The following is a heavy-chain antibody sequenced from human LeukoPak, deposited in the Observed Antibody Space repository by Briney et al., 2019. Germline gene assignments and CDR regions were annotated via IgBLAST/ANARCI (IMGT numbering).Heavy chain of an antibody. D-gene: IGHD2-15*01. CDR3: ATFCSGGDCYSFAP. V-gene: IGHV3-23*01. Sequence: GGSLRLSCAASGFIFNNYAMTWVRQAPGKGLEWVSTIIGSGGSTDYADSVKGRFTISRDNSKDTLFLQMDSLRVEDTAVYYCATFCSGGDCYSFAPWGQGTLVTVSS. CDR1: GFIFNNYA. J-gene: IGHJ5*02. CDR2: IIGSGGST.